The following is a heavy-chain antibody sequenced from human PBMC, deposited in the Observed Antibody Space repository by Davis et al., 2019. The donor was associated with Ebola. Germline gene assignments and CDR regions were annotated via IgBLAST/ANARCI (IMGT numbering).Heavy chain of an antibody. V-gene: IGHV3-48*01. Sequence: GESLKISCAASGFTFSSYSMNWVRQAPGKGLEWVSYISSSSSTIYYADSVKGRFTISRDNAKNSLYLQMNSLRPEDTAVYYCARVTYLDVWGQGTMVTVSS. CDR3: ARVTYLDV. CDR1: GFTFSSYS. CDR2: ISSSSSTI. J-gene: IGHJ3*01.